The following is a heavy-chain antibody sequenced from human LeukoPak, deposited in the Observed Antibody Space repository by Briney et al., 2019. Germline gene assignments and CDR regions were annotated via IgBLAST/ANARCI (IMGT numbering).Heavy chain of an antibody. D-gene: IGHD3-10*01. CDR1: GFTFDDYG. J-gene: IGHJ4*02. CDR3: ARSGYYGSGSYSDY. Sequence: GESLKISCAASGFTFDDYGMSWVRQAPGKGLEWVSGINWNGDRTGYADSVKGRFTISRDNAKNSLYLLMNSLRAEDTALYYCARSGYYGSGSYSDYWGQGTLVTVSS. CDR2: INWNGDRT. V-gene: IGHV3-20*04.